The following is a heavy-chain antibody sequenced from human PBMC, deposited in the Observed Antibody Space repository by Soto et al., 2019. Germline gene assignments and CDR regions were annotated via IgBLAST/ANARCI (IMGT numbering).Heavy chain of an antibody. CDR3: ARLTKPSLYYYGMDV. D-gene: IGHD2-2*01. J-gene: IGHJ6*02. CDR2: INPNSGGT. Sequence: ASVKVSCKASGYTFTAYYMHWVRQAPGQGLEWMGWINPNSGGTNYAQKFQGRVTMTRDTSTSTAYMEVSRLRSDDTAVYFCARLTKPSLYYYGMDVWGQGNTVTVSS. V-gene: IGHV1-2*02. CDR1: GYTFTAYY.